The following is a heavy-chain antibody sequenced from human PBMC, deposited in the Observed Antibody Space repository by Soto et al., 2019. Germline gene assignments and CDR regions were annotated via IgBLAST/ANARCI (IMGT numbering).Heavy chain of an antibody. V-gene: IGHV3-43*01. CDR2: VSWDSGNR. J-gene: IGHJ6*02. CDR1: GFTFDDYT. CDR3: VKGASGAGFVFDS. D-gene: IGHD3-3*01. Sequence: LRLSCAASGFTFDDYTMHWVRQRPGKGLEWVSLVSWDSGNRIYADSVQGRFTISRDNSNSSLFLQMNSLRTEDTAVYFCVKGASGAGFVFDSWGLGTTVTVSS.